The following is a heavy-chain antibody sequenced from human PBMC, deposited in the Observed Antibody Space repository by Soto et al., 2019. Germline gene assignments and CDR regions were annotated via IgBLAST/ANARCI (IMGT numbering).Heavy chain of an antibody. CDR2: INYSGST. CDR3: ARVVTLLISVAGDPYYFDY. D-gene: IGHD2-21*02. Sequence: SETLSLTCTVSGGSISSGDYYWSWIRQPPGKGLEWIGEINYSGSTNYNPSLKSRVTISVDTSKNQFSLKLSSVTAADTAVYYCARVVTLLISVAGDPYYFDYWGQGTLVTVS. CDR1: GGSISSGDYY. J-gene: IGHJ4*02. V-gene: IGHV4-39*07.